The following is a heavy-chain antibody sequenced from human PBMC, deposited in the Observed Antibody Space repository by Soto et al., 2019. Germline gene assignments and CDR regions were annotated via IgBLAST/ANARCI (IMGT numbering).Heavy chain of an antibody. V-gene: IGHV2-5*02. D-gene: IGHD3-3*01. CDR1: GFSLSTSGVG. J-gene: IGHJ4*02. Sequence: QITLKESGPTLVKPTQTLTLTCTLSGFSLSTSGVGVGWIRQPPGKALEWLALIYWDDDKRYSPSLKSRLTITKDTSKNQVVLTMTNMDPVDTATYYCAHRRNTTFGAIFDYWGQGTLVTVFS. CDR2: IYWDDDK. CDR3: AHRRNTTFGAIFDY.